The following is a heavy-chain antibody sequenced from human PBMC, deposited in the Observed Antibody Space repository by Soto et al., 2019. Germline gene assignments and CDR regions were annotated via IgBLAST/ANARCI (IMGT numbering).Heavy chain of an antibody. CDR3: ARALAARYFDY. Sequence: EVQLVESGGGLIQPGGSLRLSCAASGFTVSSNYMSWVRQAPGKGLEWVSVIYSGGSTYYADSVKGRFTIFRDNSKNTLYLQMNSLRAEDTAVYYCARALAARYFDYWGQGTLVTVSS. CDR1: GFTVSSNY. CDR2: IYSGGST. D-gene: IGHD6-6*01. J-gene: IGHJ4*02. V-gene: IGHV3-53*01.